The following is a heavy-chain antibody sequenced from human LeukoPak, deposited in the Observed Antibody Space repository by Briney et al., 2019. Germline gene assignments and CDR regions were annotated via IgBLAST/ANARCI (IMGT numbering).Heavy chain of an antibody. D-gene: IGHD3-3*01. J-gene: IGHJ3*02. CDR2: IKQDGSEK. CDR1: GFTFSSYW. Sequence: PGGSLRLSCAASGFTFSSYWMSWVRQAPGKGLEWVANIKQDGSEKYYVDSVKGRSTISRDNAKNSLYLQMNSLRAEDTAVYYCARDRTYYDFWSGYYHDAFDIWGQGTMVTVSS. V-gene: IGHV3-7*01. CDR3: ARDRTYYDFWSGYYHDAFDI.